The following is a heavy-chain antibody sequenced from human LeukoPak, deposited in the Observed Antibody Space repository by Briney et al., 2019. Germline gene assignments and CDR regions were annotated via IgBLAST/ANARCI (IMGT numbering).Heavy chain of an antibody. CDR1: GDSINSYY. Sequence: SETLSLTCTVSGDSINSYYWNWIRQPPGKGLEWIGYIYYSGRTDYNPSLKSRVAISVDTSKHQFSMKLKSVTAADTAVYFCARGRWLPNAFDIWGQGTMVTVFS. D-gene: IGHD5-24*01. CDR3: ARGRWLPNAFDI. V-gene: IGHV4-59*01. J-gene: IGHJ3*02. CDR2: IYYSGRT.